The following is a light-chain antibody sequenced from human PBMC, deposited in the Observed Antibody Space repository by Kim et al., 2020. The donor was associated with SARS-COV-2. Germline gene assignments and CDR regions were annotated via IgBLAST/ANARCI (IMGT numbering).Light chain of an antibody. CDR2: GAS. Sequence: DILMTQSPATLSVSPGETVTLSCTASQPLYGNLAWYQQKTGQAPRLLIHGASTRATGISDRFSGTEFGTDFTLTISSLESEDFAVYYCHQYADWPRTFGQGTKLEI. V-gene: IGKV3-15*01. J-gene: IGKJ2*01. CDR1: QPLYGN. CDR3: HQYADWPRT.